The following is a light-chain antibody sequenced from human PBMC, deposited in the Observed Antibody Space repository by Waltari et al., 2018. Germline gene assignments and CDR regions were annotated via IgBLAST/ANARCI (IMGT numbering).Light chain of an antibody. Sequence: QSALTQPAPVSGSPGQSITIPCPGFNSNFGGYNLVSWYQKHPGKAPKLLIYEGNRRPSGVSNRFSGSKSDNTASLTLSGLQAEDEADYYCCSNVGSSVFFGGGTKLTVL. CDR3: CSNVGSSVF. V-gene: IGLV2-23*03. CDR2: EGN. CDR1: NSNFGGYNL. J-gene: IGLJ2*01.